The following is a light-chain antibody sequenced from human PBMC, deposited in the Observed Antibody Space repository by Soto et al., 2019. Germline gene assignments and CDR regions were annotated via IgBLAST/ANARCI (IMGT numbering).Light chain of an antibody. Sequence: DIQMTQSPSTLSASVGDRVTITCRASQSISSWLAWYQHKPGKAPKALIYKASTLESGVPSRFSCSGSGTEFTLTISSLQPDDFATYYCQHYNTYPLTFGGGTKVEIK. V-gene: IGKV1-5*03. CDR1: QSISSW. J-gene: IGKJ4*01. CDR3: QHYNTYPLT. CDR2: KAS.